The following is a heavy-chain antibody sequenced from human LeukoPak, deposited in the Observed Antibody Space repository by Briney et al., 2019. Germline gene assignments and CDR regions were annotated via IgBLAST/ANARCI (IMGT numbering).Heavy chain of an antibody. CDR1: GYTFTSYD. Sequence: ASVKVSCKTSGYTFTSYDINWVRQATGQGLEWMGWMNPNSGNTGYAQKFQGRVTMTRNTSISTACMELSSLRSEDTAVYYCARRGPEYQLLFYYYYYGMDVWGQGTTVTVSS. CDR3: ARRGPEYQLLFYYYYYGMDV. CDR2: MNPNSGNT. D-gene: IGHD2-2*01. J-gene: IGHJ6*02. V-gene: IGHV1-8*01.